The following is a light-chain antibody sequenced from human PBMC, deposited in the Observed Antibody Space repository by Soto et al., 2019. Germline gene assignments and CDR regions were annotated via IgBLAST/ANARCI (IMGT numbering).Light chain of an antibody. Sequence: EIVMTQSPATLSVSPGERATLSCRASQSVGSNLAWYQQKPGQAPRLLIYDTSTRATGIPARFSGRGSGTKFTLTISSLQSEDFAVYYCQQYNNWPLFTFGPGTTVDIK. CDR1: QSVGSN. CDR2: DTS. CDR3: QQYNNWPLFT. V-gene: IGKV3-15*01. J-gene: IGKJ3*01.